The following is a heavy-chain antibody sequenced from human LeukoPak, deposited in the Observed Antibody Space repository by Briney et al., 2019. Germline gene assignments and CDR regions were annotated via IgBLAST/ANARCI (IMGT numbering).Heavy chain of an antibody. V-gene: IGHV4-30-4*08. CDR1: GGSISSGDYY. D-gene: IGHD2-2*02. J-gene: IGHJ4*02. Sequence: SETLSLTCTVSGGSISSGDYYWSWIRQPPGKGLEWIGYIYYSGSTYYNPSLKSRVTISVDTSKNQFSLNLSSVTAADTAVYYCARRGAPGGRAYCSSTSCYKVPYYFDYWGQGTLVTVSS. CDR3: ARRGAPGGRAYCSSTSCYKVPYYFDY. CDR2: IYYSGST.